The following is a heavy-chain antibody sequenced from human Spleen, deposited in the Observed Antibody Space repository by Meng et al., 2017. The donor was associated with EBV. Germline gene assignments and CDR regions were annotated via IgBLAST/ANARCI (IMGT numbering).Heavy chain of an antibody. D-gene: IGHD1-14*01. Sequence: QEQLVGSGGGVVQPGRSLSLSCAASGFIFSGYGFHWVRQAPGKGPEWVAIIPSDASHNKYYADSVKGRFTISRDNSKNTLYLQMNSLKIEDTAVYYCAKDLSGRFDPWGQGTLVTVSS. J-gene: IGHJ5*02. CDR1: GFIFSGYG. CDR2: IPSDASHNK. CDR3: AKDLSGRFDP. V-gene: IGHV3-30*18.